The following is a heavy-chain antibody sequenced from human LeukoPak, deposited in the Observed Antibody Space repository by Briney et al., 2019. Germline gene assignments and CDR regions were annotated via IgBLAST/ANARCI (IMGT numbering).Heavy chain of an antibody. D-gene: IGHD3-22*01. CDR3: ARQYYYDTSGYDAFDI. CDR1: GFTFSSYN. V-gene: IGHV3-48*04. Sequence: PGGSLRLSCAASGFTFSSYNMNWVRQAPGKGLEWVSDISSSGSSIYYADSVKGRFTISRDNAKNSLCLQMNSLRAEDTAVYYCARQYYYDTSGYDAFDIWGQGTMVTVSS. J-gene: IGHJ3*02. CDR2: ISSSGSSI.